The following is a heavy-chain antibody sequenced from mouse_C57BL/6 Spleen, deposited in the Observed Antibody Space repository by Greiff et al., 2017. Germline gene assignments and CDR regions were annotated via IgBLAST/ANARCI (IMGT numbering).Heavy chain of an antibody. CDR2: ISYDGSN. Sequence: EVKLQESGPGLVKPSQSLSLTCSVTGYSITSGYYWNWIRQFPGNKLEWMGYISYDGSNNYNPSLKNRISITRDTSKNQVFLKLKSVTTEDTATYYCARGDYLYYFDYWGQGTTLTVSS. CDR1: GYSITSGYY. CDR3: ARGDYLYYFDY. D-gene: IGHD1-1*01. V-gene: IGHV3-6*01. J-gene: IGHJ2*01.